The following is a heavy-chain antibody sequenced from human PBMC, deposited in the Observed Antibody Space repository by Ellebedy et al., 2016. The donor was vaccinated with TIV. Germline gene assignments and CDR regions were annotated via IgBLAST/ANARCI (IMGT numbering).Heavy chain of an antibody. Sequence: SETLSLXXTVSGGSIGSSPYCWAWIRQLPGKGLEWIGYIYYSGSTYYNPSLKSRGTISIDTSKNQFSLELTSVTAADTAVYFCAREDRGYSYGGPIDYWGQGTLVTVSS. CDR2: IYYSGST. V-gene: IGHV4-31*03. CDR3: AREDRGYSYGGPIDY. CDR1: GGSIGSSPYC. D-gene: IGHD5-18*01. J-gene: IGHJ4*02.